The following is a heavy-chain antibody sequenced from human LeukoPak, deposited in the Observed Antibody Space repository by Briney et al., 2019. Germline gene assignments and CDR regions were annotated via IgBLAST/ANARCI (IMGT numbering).Heavy chain of an antibody. Sequence: PSETLSLTCSVSGGSISTYYWLWIRQPPGKGLEWIGYVHSDGSTTYTDYNPSLKSRITMSIDRSKNQFSLKLRSVTAADTAVYHCARYLVYGGSGSEDALDIWGHGAMVTVSS. CDR1: GGSISTYY. J-gene: IGHJ3*02. V-gene: IGHV4-59*01. D-gene: IGHD4-23*01. CDR2: VHSDGST. CDR3: ARYLVYGGSGSEDALDI.